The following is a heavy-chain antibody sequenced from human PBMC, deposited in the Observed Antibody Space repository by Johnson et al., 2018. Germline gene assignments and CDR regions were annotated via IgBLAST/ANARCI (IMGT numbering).Heavy chain of an antibody. V-gene: IGHV3-7*01. CDR2: IKQDGSEK. J-gene: IGHJ6*02. D-gene: IGHD1-7*01. CDR1: GFTFSSYW. CDR3: ARDHELFRKRSRYYHGMDV. Sequence: EVQLVESGGGVVQPGRSLRLSCAASGFTFSSYWMSWVRQAPGKGLEWVANIKQDGSEKYYVDSVKGRFTISRDNAKNSLYLQRNSLRAEDTAGYYWARDHELFRKRSRYYHGMDVWGQGTTVTVSS.